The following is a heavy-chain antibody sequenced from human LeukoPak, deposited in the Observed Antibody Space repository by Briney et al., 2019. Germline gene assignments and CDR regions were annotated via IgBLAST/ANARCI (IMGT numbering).Heavy chain of an antibody. CDR1: GGSVVNTN. V-gene: IGHV3-43*02. J-gene: IGHJ4*02. D-gene: IGHD3-16*01. CDR3: AKDMGDYDYVWGSSDY. Sequence: GTLSLTCGVSGGSVVNTNWWTWVRQPPGKGLEWVSLISGDGGSTYYADSVKGRFTISRDNSKNSLYLQMNSLRTEDTALYYCAKDMGDYDYVWGSSDYWGQGTLVTVSS. CDR2: ISGDGGST.